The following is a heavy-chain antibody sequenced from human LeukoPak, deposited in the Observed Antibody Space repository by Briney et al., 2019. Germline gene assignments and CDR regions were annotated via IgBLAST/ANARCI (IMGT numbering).Heavy chain of an antibody. CDR2: ISGSGGST. Sequence: PGGSLRLSCAASGFTFNTYAMSWVRQAPGKGLEWVSTISGSGGSTYYADSVKGRFTISRDNSKNTLYLQMNSLRAEDTAVYYCAKDAPVNIVVVPAANSWGQGTLVTVSS. V-gene: IGHV3-23*01. J-gene: IGHJ4*02. D-gene: IGHD2-2*01. CDR1: GFTFNTYA. CDR3: AKDAPVNIVVVPAANS.